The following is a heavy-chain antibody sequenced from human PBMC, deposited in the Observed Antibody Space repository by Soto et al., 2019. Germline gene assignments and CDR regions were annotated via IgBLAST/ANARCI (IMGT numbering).Heavy chain of an antibody. CDR1: GGAIGSGDYY. J-gene: IGHJ4*02. Sequence: QVHLQESGPGLVRPSQTLSLTCTVSGGAIGSGDYYWSWIRLHPGNGPEWIGNIYSTGTTYYSPSLESRLSISLDTSENQFSLRLSSVTAADTAVYYCARAQREYGEVYFDYWGQGTLVTVSS. CDR3: ARAQREYGEVYFDY. CDR2: IYSTGTT. D-gene: IGHD3-10*01. V-gene: IGHV4-31*03.